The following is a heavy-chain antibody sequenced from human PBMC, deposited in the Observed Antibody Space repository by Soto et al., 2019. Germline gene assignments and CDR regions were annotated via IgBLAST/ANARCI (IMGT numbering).Heavy chain of an antibody. CDR1: GGSFSGYY. D-gene: IGHD2-2*01. CDR2: INHSGST. Sequence: SETLSLTCAVYGGSFSGYYWSWIRQPPGKGLEWIGEINHSGSTNYNPSLKSRVTISVDTSKNQFSLKLSSVTAADTAVYYCARGRGYCSSTSCPRLYYYDYMDVWSKGTTVTGSS. J-gene: IGHJ6*03. V-gene: IGHV4-34*01. CDR3: ARGRGYCSSTSCPRLYYYDYMDV.